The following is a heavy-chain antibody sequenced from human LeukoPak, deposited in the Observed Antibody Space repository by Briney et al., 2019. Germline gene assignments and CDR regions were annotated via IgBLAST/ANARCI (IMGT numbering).Heavy chain of an antibody. CDR3: ARDGTSSSWYVYFQH. CDR1: GGSISSYY. D-gene: IGHD6-13*01. V-gene: IGHV4-4*07. J-gene: IGHJ1*01. CDR2: IYTSGST. Sequence: PSETLSLTCTVSGGSISSYYWSWIRRPAGKGLEWIGRIYTSGSTNYNPSLKSRVTMSVDTSKNQFSLKLSSVTAADTAVYYCARDGTSSSWYVYFQHWGQGTLVTVSS.